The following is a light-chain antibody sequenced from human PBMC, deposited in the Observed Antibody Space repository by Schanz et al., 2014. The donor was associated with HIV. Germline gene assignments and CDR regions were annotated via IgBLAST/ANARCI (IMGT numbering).Light chain of an antibody. J-gene: IGLJ2*01. V-gene: IGLV3-21*04. Sequence: SYELTQPPSVSVAPGKTAWITCGGSNIGSKPVHWYQQKPGQAPVLVISYDRDRPSGIPERISGSNSGNTATLVISGVEAGDEADYYCQVWDFSSDRRNVLFGGGTKLTVL. CDR2: YDR. CDR1: NIGSKP. CDR3: QVWDFSSDRRNVL.